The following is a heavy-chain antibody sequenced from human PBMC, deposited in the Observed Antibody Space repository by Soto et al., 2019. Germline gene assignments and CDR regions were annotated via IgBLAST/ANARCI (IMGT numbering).Heavy chain of an antibody. CDR2: IIPILGIA. CDR1: VGTFSSYT. V-gene: IGHV1-69*02. Sequence: QVQLVQSGAEVKKPGSSVKVSCTASVGTFSSYTISWVRQAPGQGLEWMGRIIPILGIANYAQKFQGRVPITAKKSKGTTYMELRSLRYEDTAVDDWARDLSRGSRVLGLDYWGQGTLVTVSS. D-gene: IGHD2-2*01. J-gene: IGHJ4*02. CDR3: ARDLSRGSRVLGLDY.